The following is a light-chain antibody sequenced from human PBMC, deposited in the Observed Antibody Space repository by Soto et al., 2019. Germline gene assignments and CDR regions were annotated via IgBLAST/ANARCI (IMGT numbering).Light chain of an antibody. Sequence: EIVCTQSPGTLSFSPVERATLSCRASQSVSSSYLAWYQQKPGQAPRLLIYGASTRATGIPARFSGSGSGTEFTLTISSLQSEDFAVYYCQQYNNWPTFGQGTRLEIK. CDR3: QQYNNWPT. V-gene: IGKV3-15*01. J-gene: IGKJ5*01. CDR1: QSVSSSY. CDR2: GAS.